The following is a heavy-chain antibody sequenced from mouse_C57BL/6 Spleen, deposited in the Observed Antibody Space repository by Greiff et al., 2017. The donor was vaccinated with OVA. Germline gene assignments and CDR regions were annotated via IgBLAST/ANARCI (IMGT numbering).Heavy chain of an antibody. Sequence: QVQLQQSGAELAKPGASAKLSCQASGYTFTSYWMPWVQQRPGPGLAWIGYINPSRGYTKYNQKFKDKATLTADKSASTAYMQLSSLTYEDSAVYYCAKYDYDYFDYWGQGTTLTVSS. V-gene: IGHV1-7*01. CDR1: GYTFTSYW. CDR2: INPSRGYT. CDR3: AKYDYDYFDY. J-gene: IGHJ2*01. D-gene: IGHD2-4*01.